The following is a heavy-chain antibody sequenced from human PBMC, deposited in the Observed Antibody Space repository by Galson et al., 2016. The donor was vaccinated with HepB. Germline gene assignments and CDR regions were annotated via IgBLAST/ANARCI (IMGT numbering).Heavy chain of an antibody. Sequence: SVKVSCKASGYTFTGYYLHWVRQAPGQGLEWMAWINPDSGVTKSSQKFQGRVTLTRDTSISTAYMELSSLRSDDTAVFYCARVPSTGDFDYWGKGTTVTVSS. CDR2: INPDSGVT. CDR1: GYTFTGYY. J-gene: IGHJ4*03. CDR3: ARVPSTGDFDY. D-gene: IGHD7-27*01. V-gene: IGHV1-2*02.